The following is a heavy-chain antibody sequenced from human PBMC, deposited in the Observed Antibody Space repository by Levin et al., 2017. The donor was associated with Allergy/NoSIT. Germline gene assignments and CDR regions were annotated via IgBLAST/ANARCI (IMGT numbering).Heavy chain of an antibody. J-gene: IGHJ6*02. CDR3: ARQRAIPNYFYGMDV. V-gene: IGHV1-69*06. CDR2: IIPKFGAA. D-gene: IGHD2-21*01. Sequence: KISCQTSGDTFNNYAIGWVRQAPGQGLEYMGDIIPKFGAAQYAQKFQGRLTLTADRSANIAYMDLNSLRSDDTAVYYCARQRAIPNYFYGMDVWGQGTTVIVSS. CDR1: GDTFNNYA.